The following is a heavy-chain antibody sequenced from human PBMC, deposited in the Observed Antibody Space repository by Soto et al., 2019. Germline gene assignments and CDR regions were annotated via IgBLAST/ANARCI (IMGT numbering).Heavy chain of an antibody. CDR2: ISAYNGNT. D-gene: IGHD1-7*01. V-gene: IGHV1-18*01. CDR3: AGVWNYENWFDP. Sequence: ASVKVSCKASGYTFTSYGISWVRQAPGQGLEWMGWISAYNGNTNYAQKLQGRVTMTTDTSTSTAYMELRSLRSDDTAVYYCAGVWNYENWFDPWGQGTLVTVSS. J-gene: IGHJ5*02. CDR1: GYTFTSYG.